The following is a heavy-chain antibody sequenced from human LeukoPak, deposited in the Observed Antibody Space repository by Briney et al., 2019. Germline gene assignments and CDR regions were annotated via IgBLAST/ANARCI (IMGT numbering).Heavy chain of an antibody. D-gene: IGHD3-16*01. CDR2: ISGSGDST. CDR3: ARELGAFDI. CDR1: GFTFSTYA. J-gene: IGHJ3*02. V-gene: IGHV3-23*01. Sequence: GGSLRLSCAASGFTFSTYAVNWVRQAPGKGLEWVSTISGSGDSTYYADSVKGRLTISRDNSKDTLYLQMSSVRAEDTAVYYCARELGAFDIWGQGTMVTVSS.